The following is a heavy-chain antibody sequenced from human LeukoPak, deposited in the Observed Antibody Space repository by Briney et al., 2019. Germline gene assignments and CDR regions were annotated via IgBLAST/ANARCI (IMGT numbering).Heavy chain of an antibody. D-gene: IGHD3-10*01. J-gene: IGHJ5*02. CDR2: INHSGST. Sequence: PSETLSLTCAVYGGSFSGYYWSWIRQPPGKGLEWIGEINHSGSTNYNPSLKSRVTISVDTSKNQFSLKLSSVTAADTAVYYCARWVRGVIGLRFDPWGQGTLATVSS. V-gene: IGHV4-34*01. CDR3: ARWVRGVIGLRFDP. CDR1: GGSFSGYY.